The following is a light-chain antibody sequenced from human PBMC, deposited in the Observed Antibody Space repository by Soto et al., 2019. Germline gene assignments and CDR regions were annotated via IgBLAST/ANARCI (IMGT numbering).Light chain of an antibody. CDR2: AAS. CDR1: QSISSY. Sequence: DIQMTQSPSSLPASVGDRVTITCRASQSISSYLNWYQRKPGKAPKVLIYAASKLQSGVPSRFSGSGSGTDFTLTISSLQPDDFATYYCQQSYSTPWTFGQGTKVEIK. CDR3: QQSYSTPWT. J-gene: IGKJ1*01. V-gene: IGKV1-39*01.